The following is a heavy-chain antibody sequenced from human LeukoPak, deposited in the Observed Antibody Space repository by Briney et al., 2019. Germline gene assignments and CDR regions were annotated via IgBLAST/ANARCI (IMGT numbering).Heavy chain of an antibody. D-gene: IGHD3-10*01. CDR2: ISSSGERT. V-gene: IGHV3-23*01. J-gene: IGHJ4*02. CDR3: TKDSSMVRGDYDYFDY. CDR1: GFTFSDYV. Sequence: GGSLSLSCAASGFTFSDYVMGWVRQAPGKGLEWVSGISSSGERTHYADSVKGRFTISRDNSKNTLYLQMNSLRAEDTAIYYCTKDSSMVRGDYDYFDYWGQGTLVTVSS.